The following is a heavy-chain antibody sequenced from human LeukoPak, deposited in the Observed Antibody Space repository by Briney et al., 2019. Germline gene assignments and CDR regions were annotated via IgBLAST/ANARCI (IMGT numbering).Heavy chain of an antibody. CDR3: ARKYCSSTSCLFDY. CDR1: GFTFSSYE. V-gene: IGHV3-48*03. D-gene: IGHD2-2*01. Sequence: GGSLRLSCAASGFTFSSYEMNWVRQAPGKGLEWISYISTSGSPIYYADSVKGRFTISRDNAKNSLYLQMNSLRAEDTAVYYCARKYCSSTSCLFDYWGQGTLVTVSS. J-gene: IGHJ4*02. CDR2: ISTSGSPI.